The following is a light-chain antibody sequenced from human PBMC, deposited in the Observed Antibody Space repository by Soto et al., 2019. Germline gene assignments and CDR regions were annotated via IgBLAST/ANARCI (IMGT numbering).Light chain of an antibody. CDR2: GAA. Sequence: EIVMTQSPATLSVSPGERATLSSRANQSISSNLAWYQQKPGQAPRLLIYGAATRATGIPARFSGSGSGTDFTLTISGLQSEYFAVYYCQMYNNWLATFGGGTKVEIK. CDR1: QSISSN. J-gene: IGKJ4*01. CDR3: QMYNNWLAT. V-gene: IGKV3-15*01.